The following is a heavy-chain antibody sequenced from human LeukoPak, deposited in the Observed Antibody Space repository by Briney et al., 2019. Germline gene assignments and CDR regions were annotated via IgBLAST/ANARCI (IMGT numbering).Heavy chain of an antibody. CDR2: VNPNSGNT. Sequence: ASVKVSCKASGYTFTGYYIHWVRQATGQGLEWMGWVNPNSGNTGYAQKFQGRVTMTRNTSISTAYMELSSLRSEDTAVYYCARGVRGFRSEAFYYYMDVWGKGTTVTVSS. V-gene: IGHV1-8*02. CDR1: GYTFTGYY. D-gene: IGHD3-10*01. CDR3: ARGVRGFRSEAFYYYMDV. J-gene: IGHJ6*03.